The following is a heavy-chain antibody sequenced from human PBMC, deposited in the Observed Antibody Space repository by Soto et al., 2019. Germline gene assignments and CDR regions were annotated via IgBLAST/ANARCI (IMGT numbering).Heavy chain of an antibody. Sequence: QVQLVQSGAEVKKPGASVKVSCKASGYTFTSYGISWVRQAPGQGLEWMGWISAYNGTTNYAQKLQGRVTMTTDTSTSTAYMELRSLRSDDTAVYYCAREWFGESTYYYGMDVWGQGTTVTVSS. D-gene: IGHD3-10*01. CDR1: GYTFTSYG. CDR2: ISAYNGTT. J-gene: IGHJ6*02. V-gene: IGHV1-18*01. CDR3: AREWFGESTYYYGMDV.